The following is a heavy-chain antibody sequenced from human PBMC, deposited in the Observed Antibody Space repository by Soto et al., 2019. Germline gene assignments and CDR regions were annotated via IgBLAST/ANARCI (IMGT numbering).Heavy chain of an antibody. CDR1: GFSLSTSGVG. V-gene: IGHV2-5*02. CDR2: IYWDDDK. CDR3: AHDSTGLYGMDV. J-gene: IGHJ6*02. D-gene: IGHD3-22*01. Sequence: QITLKESGPTLVKPTQTLTLTCSFSGFSLSTSGVGVGWIRQPPGKALEWLALIYWDDDKRYSPSLRSRLTIXKXXSNNQVFLTMTNMDPVDTATYYCAHDSTGLYGMDVWVQGTTVIVSS.